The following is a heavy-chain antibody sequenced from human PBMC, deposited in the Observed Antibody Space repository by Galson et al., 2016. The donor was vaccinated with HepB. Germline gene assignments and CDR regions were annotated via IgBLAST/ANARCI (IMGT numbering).Heavy chain of an antibody. D-gene: IGHD3-3*01. Sequence: TLSLTCTVSGGSISSGSYYWSWIRQPAGKGLEWIGRIYPSGSTNYNPSLKSRVTISVDTSKNQFSLKLTSVTAADTAVYYCARDGYYDFWSGYYTRAFDIWCQGTMVTVSS. V-gene: IGHV4-61*02. CDR3: ARDGYYDFWSGYYTRAFDI. J-gene: IGHJ3*02. CDR1: GGSISSGSYY. CDR2: IYPSGST.